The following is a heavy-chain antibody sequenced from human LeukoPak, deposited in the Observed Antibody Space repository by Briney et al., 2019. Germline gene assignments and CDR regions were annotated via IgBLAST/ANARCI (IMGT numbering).Heavy chain of an antibody. CDR2: ISYDGSNK. J-gene: IGHJ4*02. CDR1: GFTFSSYA. CDR3: TTAHCSSTSCYTDY. V-gene: IGHV3-30-3*01. D-gene: IGHD2-2*02. Sequence: GGSLRLSCAASGFTFSSYATHWVRQAPGKGLEWVAVISYDGSNKYYADSVKGRFTISRDNSKNTLYLQMNSLKTEDTAVYYCTTAHCSSTSCYTDYWGQGTLVTVSS.